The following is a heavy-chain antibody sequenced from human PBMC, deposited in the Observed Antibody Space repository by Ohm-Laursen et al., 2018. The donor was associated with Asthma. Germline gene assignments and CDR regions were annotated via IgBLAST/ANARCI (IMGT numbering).Heavy chain of an antibody. D-gene: IGHD2-2*01. CDR2: IYYSGST. CDR1: GGSISSGDYY. Sequence: TLSLTCTVSGGSISSGDYYWSWIRQPPGKGLEWIGYIYYSGSTYYNPSLKSRVTISVDTSKNQFSLKLSSVTAADTAVYYCASKVAVPAAQGYYYYGMDVWGQGTTVTVSS. CDR3: ASKVAVPAAQGYYYYGMDV. V-gene: IGHV4-30-4*01. J-gene: IGHJ6*02.